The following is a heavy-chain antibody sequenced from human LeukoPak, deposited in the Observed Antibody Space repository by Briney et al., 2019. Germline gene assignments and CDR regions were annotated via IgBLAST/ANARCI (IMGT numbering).Heavy chain of an antibody. CDR1: GYTFTGYY. J-gene: IGHJ4*02. Sequence: ASVKVSCKASGYTFTGYYMHWVRQAPGQGLEWMGWINPNSGGTNYAQKFQGRVTMTRDTSISTAYMELRSLRSDDTAVYYCARDGMATILECDYWGQGTLVTVSS. D-gene: IGHD5-24*01. CDR3: ARDGMATILECDY. CDR2: INPNSGGT. V-gene: IGHV1-2*02.